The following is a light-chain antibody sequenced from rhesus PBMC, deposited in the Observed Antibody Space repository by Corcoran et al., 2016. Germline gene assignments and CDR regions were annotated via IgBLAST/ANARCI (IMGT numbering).Light chain of an antibody. Sequence: DIQMTQSPSSLSASVGDTVTITCRASQVISSYLAWYQHKPGKAPKVLIYKASTLQSGVPSRFSGSGSGTDFTLTISSLQPEDFGTYYCQQHKSYPLTFGGGTKVEIK. J-gene: IGKJ4*01. CDR1: QVISSY. CDR3: QQHKSYPLT. CDR2: KAS. V-gene: IGKV1-25*01.